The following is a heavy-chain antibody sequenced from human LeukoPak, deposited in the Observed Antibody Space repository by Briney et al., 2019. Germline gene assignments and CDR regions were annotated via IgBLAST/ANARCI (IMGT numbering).Heavy chain of an antibody. V-gene: IGHV1-69*13. CDR1: GGTFSSYA. Sequence: GASVKVSCKASGGTFSSYAISWVRQAPGQGREWVGGIIPIFGTANYAQKFQGRVTITADESTSTAYMELSSLRSEDTAVYYCARETVAVAGTTFDYWGQGTLVTVSS. J-gene: IGHJ4*02. D-gene: IGHD6-19*01. CDR2: IIPIFGTA. CDR3: ARETVAVAGTTFDY.